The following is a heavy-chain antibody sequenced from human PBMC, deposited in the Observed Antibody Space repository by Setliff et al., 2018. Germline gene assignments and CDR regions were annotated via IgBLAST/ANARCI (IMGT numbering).Heavy chain of an antibody. CDR3: AGGQPLVRKYYYYMDV. V-gene: IGHV1-8*03. Sequence: GASVKVSCKTSGYTFTNYDINWVRQATGQGLEWMGWMNPNSGNTGYAQKFQGRVTITADESTSTAYMELSSLGSEDTAVYYCAGGQPLVRKYYYYMDVWGKGTTVT. CDR2: MNPNSGNT. CDR1: GYTFTNYD. J-gene: IGHJ6*03. D-gene: IGHD3-10*01.